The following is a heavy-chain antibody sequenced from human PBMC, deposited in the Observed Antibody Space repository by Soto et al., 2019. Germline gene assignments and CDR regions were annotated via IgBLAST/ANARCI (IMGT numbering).Heavy chain of an antibody. CDR3: AKDLYYYDSSGLVDV. J-gene: IGHJ6*02. CDR1: GFTFSSYA. V-gene: IGHV3-23*01. CDR2: ISGSGGST. D-gene: IGHD3-22*01. Sequence: PGGSLRLSCAASGFTFSSYAMSWVRQAPGKGLEWVSAISGSGGSTYYADSVKGRFTISRDNSKNTLYLQMNSLRAEDTAVYYCAKDLYYYDSSGLVDVWGHGTTVTVSS.